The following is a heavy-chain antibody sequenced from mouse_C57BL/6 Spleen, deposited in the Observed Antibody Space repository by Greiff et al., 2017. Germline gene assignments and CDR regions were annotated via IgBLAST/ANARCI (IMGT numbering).Heavy chain of an antibody. D-gene: IGHD3-2*02. CDR3: ARGQLRPPYAMDY. Sequence: QVQLKESGAELVKPGASVKLSCKASGYTFTSYWMHWVKQRPGRGLEWIGRIDPNSGGTKYNEKFKSKATLTVDKPSSTAYMQLSSLTSEDSAVYYCARGQLRPPYAMDYWGQGTSVTVSS. J-gene: IGHJ4*01. CDR1: GYTFTSYW. CDR2: IDPNSGGT. V-gene: IGHV1-72*01.